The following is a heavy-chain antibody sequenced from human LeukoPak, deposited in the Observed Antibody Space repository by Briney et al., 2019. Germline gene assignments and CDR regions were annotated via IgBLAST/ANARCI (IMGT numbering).Heavy chain of an antibody. J-gene: IGHJ4*02. CDR3: ATSNDAKIAPFDH. D-gene: IGHD2-21*01. V-gene: IGHV4-4*09. CDR2: INTKGET. CDR1: GVSMSAYQ. Sequence: SETLSLTCTVSGVSMSAYQWSWVRQSPEKGLEWIGCINTKGETSYNPSLKSRVTTSVDTSKSQFSLRLTSVTAADTAVYYCATSNDAKIAPFDHWGQGAPVTVSS.